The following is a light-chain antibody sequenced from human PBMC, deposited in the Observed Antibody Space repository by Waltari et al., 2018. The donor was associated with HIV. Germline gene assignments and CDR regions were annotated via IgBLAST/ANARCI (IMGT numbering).Light chain of an antibody. V-gene: IGKV2-28*01. CDR1: QGLLHSNGYNY. CDR2: LGS. Sequence: DIVMTQSPLSLPVTPGEPASISCRSSQGLLHSNGYNYLDWYLQKPGQSPQLLIYLGSNRASGVPDRFSGSGSGTDHTLKISRVEAEDVGVYYCMQSLQTPLTFGGGTKVEIK. J-gene: IGKJ4*01. CDR3: MQSLQTPLT.